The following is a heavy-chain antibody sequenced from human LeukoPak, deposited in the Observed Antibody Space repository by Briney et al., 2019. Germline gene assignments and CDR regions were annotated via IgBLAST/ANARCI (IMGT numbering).Heavy chain of an antibody. Sequence: GGSLRLSCAASGFTVTDYAMTWIRQSPGKGLEWVSSMSDIGPNTYYADSVKGRFTISRDNSKNTLYVQMNSLRAEDTAVYYCAKDPLPVRGVTAETDAFDVWGQGTMVTVSS. CDR1: GFTVTDYA. CDR3: AKDPLPVRGVTAETDAFDV. CDR2: MSDIGPNT. D-gene: IGHD3-10*01. J-gene: IGHJ3*01. V-gene: IGHV3-23*01.